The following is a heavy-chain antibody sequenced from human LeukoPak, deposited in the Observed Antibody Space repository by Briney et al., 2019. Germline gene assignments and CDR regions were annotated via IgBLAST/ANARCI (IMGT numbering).Heavy chain of an antibody. J-gene: IGHJ5*02. V-gene: IGHV3-48*03. Sequence: GGSLRLSCTASGFTFSNYAMNWVRQAPGKGLEWVSYISSSGSTIYYADSVKGRFTISRDNAKNSLYLQMNSLRAEDTAVYYCARDVVVRGADWFDPWGQGTLVTVSS. D-gene: IGHD3-10*01. CDR3: ARDVVVRGADWFDP. CDR1: GFTFSNYA. CDR2: ISSSGSTI.